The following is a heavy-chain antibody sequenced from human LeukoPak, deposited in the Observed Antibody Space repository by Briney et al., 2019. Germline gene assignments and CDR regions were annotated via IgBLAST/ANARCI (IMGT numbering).Heavy chain of an antibody. CDR3: ASLNSGYEVDV. J-gene: IGHJ6*04. CDR1: GGSISSYY. Sequence: SETLSLTCTVSGGSISSYYWSWIRQPPGKGLEWIGYIYYSGSTNYNPSLKSRVTISVDTSKNQFSLKLSSVTAADTAVYYCASLNSGYEVDVWGKGTTVTVSS. V-gene: IGHV4-59*01. CDR2: IYYSGST. D-gene: IGHD5-12*01.